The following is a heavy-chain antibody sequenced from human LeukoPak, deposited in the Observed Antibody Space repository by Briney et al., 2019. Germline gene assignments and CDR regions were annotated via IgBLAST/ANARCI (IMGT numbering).Heavy chain of an antibody. J-gene: IGHJ3*02. D-gene: IGHD2-21*02. Sequence: GGSLRLSCAASGFTFSSAWMSWVRQAPGEGLEWVGRIKSKTDGGTTEYASAVKGRFTISRDDPKNTLYLQMNSLKTEDTAVYFCTTVGPSGDSSDAFDIWGQGTMVTVSS. CDR1: GFTFSSAW. CDR2: IKSKTDGGTT. V-gene: IGHV3-15*01. CDR3: TTVGPSGDSSDAFDI.